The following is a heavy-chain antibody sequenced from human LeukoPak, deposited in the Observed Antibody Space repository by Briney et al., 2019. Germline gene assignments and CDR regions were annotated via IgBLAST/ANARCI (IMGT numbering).Heavy chain of an antibody. D-gene: IGHD1-26*01. CDR1: GYTFTSYY. Sequence: GASVKVSCQASGYTFTSYYMHWVRQAPGQGLEWMGIINPSGGSTSYAQKLQGRVTMTRDTSTSTVYMELRSLRSEDTAVYYCARDRRDLVGATAGDAFDIWGQGTMVTVSS. J-gene: IGHJ3*02. CDR3: ARDRRDLVGATAGDAFDI. V-gene: IGHV1-46*01. CDR2: INPSGGST.